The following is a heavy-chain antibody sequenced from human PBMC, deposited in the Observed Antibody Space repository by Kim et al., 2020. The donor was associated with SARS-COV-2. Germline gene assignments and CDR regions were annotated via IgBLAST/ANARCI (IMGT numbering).Heavy chain of an antibody. Sequence: GGSLRLSCAASGFSVANSWMNWVRQAPGKGLEWVGRITTVGATHFAAPVEVRFSISRDDSKNTVYLQMASLKTEDTGVYYCSWGVAIVGPGHYFDYWGQGTQVTVSS. CDR1: GFSVANSW. CDR2: ITTVGAT. J-gene: IGHJ4*02. D-gene: IGHD1-26*01. CDR3: SWGVAIVGPGHYFDY. V-gene: IGHV3-15*01.